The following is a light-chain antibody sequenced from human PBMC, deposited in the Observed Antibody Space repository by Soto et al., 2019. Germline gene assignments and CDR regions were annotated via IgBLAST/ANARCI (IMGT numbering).Light chain of an antibody. CDR1: SSDVGGYNY. Sequence: QSALTQPRSVSGSPGQSVTISCTGTSSDVGGYNYVSWYQQHPGKAPKLMIYDVSKRPSGVPDRFSGSKSGYAASLTISGLQAEDEADDYCCSYAGSYTHVFGTGTKVTVL. J-gene: IGLJ1*01. V-gene: IGLV2-11*01. CDR2: DVS. CDR3: CSYAGSYTHV.